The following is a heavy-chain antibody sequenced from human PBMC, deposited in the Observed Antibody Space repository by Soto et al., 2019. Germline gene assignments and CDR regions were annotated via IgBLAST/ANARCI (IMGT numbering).Heavy chain of an antibody. Sequence: EVQLLESGGGLVQPGGSMRLSCAASGFTFSSYAMSWVRQAPGKGLEWVSAISGSGGSTNYADSVKGRFTISRDNSKNTLYLQMNSLRGEDTAVYYCAKASVPGIAAVCGQGTLVTVSS. D-gene: IGHD6-13*01. J-gene: IGHJ4*02. V-gene: IGHV3-23*01. CDR2: ISGSGGST. CDR1: GFTFSSYA. CDR3: AKASVPGIAAV.